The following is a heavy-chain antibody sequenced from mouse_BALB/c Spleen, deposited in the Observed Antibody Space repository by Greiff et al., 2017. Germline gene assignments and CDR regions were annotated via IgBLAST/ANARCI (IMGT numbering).Heavy chain of an antibody. Sequence: VQLQQSGAELVRPGSSVKISCKASGYAFSSYWMNWVKQRPGQGLEWIGQIYPGDGDTNYNGKFKGKATLTADKSSSTAYMQLSSLTSEDSAVYVCARDYGSTYWYFDVWGAGTTVTVSS. CDR3: ARDYGSTYWYFDV. D-gene: IGHD1-1*01. J-gene: IGHJ1*01. V-gene: IGHV1-80*01. CDR2: IYPGDGDT. CDR1: GYAFSSYW.